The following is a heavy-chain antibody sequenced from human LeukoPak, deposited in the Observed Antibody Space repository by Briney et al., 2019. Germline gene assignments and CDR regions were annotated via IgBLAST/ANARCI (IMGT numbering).Heavy chain of an antibody. CDR2: INHSGST. J-gene: IGHJ4*02. D-gene: IGHD3-3*01. CDR1: GGSFSGHY. V-gene: IGHV4-34*01. CDR3: ARGQAYYDFWSGHSSPDY. Sequence: PSETLSLTCAVYGGSFSGHYWSWIRQPPGKGLEWIGEINHSGSTNYNPSLKSRVTISVGTSKNQFSLKLSSVTAADTAVYYCARGQAYYDFWSGHSSPDYWGQGTLVTVSS.